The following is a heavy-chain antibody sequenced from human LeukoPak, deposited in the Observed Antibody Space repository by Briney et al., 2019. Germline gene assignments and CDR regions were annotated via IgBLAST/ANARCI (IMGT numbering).Heavy chain of an antibody. CDR3: ARRHRYYFGSGSYAYHFDS. J-gene: IGHJ4*02. Sequence: SGPTLVNPTQTLTLTCTFSGFPLTTGVSVGWIRQPPGQALESLAITFWDDEKHYSPSLKSRVTLTKDTSENQVVLTMTNMDPLDTATYYCARRHRYYFGSGSYAYHFDSWGQGTLVTVSS. D-gene: IGHD3-10*01. V-gene: IGHV2-5*02. CDR2: TFWDDEK. CDR1: GFPLTTGVS.